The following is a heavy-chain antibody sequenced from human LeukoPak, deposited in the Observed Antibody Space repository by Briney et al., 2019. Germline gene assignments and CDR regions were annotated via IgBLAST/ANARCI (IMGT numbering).Heavy chain of an antibody. Sequence: ASAKVSCKASGYTFTSYGISWVRQAPGQGLEWMGWISAYNGNTNYAQKLQGRVTMTTDTSTSTAYMELRSLRSDDTAVYYCARASYGGYYPYYYYMDVWGKGTTVTISS. D-gene: IGHD3-22*01. J-gene: IGHJ6*03. CDR3: ARASYGGYYPYYYYMDV. V-gene: IGHV1-18*01. CDR1: GYTFTSYG. CDR2: ISAYNGNT.